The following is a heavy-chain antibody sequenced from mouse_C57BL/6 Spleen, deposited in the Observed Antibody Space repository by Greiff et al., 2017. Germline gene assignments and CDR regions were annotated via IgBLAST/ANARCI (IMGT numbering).Heavy chain of an antibody. CDR2: ISNLAYSI. Sequence: EVQLQESGGGLVQPGGSLKLSCAASGFTFSDYGMAWVRQAPRKGPEWVAFISNLAYSIYYADTVTGRFTISRENAKNTLYLEMSSLRSEDTAMYYCARRGLGRGHYAMDYWGQGTSATVSS. CDR3: ARRGLGRGHYAMDY. J-gene: IGHJ4*01. V-gene: IGHV5-15*01. CDR1: GFTFSDYG. D-gene: IGHD4-1*01.